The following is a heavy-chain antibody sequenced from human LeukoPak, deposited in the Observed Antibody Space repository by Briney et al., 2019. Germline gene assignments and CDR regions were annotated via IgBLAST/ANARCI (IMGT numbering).Heavy chain of an antibody. CDR1: GYTFTGYY. J-gene: IGHJ6*03. Sequence: ASVQDSCKASGYTFTGYYMHWLRQAPGQGRAGMGWINPNSGGTNYAQKFRGRVTMTRDTSISTAYMELSRLRSADTAVYYCARAGLGSSTYYYYYMDGWGKGTTVTISS. CDR3: ARAGLGSSTYYYYYMDG. D-gene: IGHD1-26*01. CDR2: INPNSGGT. V-gene: IGHV1-2*02.